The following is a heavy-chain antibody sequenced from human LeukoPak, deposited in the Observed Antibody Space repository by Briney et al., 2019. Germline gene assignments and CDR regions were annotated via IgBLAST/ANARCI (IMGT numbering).Heavy chain of an antibody. V-gene: IGHV4-59*01. CDR2: IYYSGST. Sequence: SETLSLTCTVSGGSISSYYWSWIRQPPGKGLEWIGYIYYSGSTNYNPSLKSRVTISVDTSKNQFSLKLSSVTAADTAVYYCAGEVIVGATFDYWGQGTLVTVSS. J-gene: IGHJ4*02. D-gene: IGHD1-26*01. CDR1: GGSISSYY. CDR3: AGEVIVGATFDY.